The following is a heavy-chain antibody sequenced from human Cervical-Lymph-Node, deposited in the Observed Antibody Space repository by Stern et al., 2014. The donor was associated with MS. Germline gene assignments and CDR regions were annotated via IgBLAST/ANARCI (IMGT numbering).Heavy chain of an antibody. CDR3: AREYVEASGVGYLYYGLDV. D-gene: IGHD2-21*02. Sequence: VQLVQSGAEVKKPGASVKVYCKASGYTFINYYMHWVRQAPGHGLEWMGIINTLGGSTDYTQKFQGRLTMTRDTSTTTVSMELSGLRPEDTAVYYCAREYVEASGVGYLYYGLDVWGQGTTVIVSS. V-gene: IGHV1-46*01. CDR1: GYTFINYY. J-gene: IGHJ6*02. CDR2: INTLGGST.